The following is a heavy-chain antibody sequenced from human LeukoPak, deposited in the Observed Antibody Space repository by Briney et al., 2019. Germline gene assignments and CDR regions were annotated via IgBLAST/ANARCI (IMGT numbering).Heavy chain of an antibody. J-gene: IGHJ6*03. Sequence: SETMSLTCTVSGGSISSSNYYWGWIRQPPGKGLEWIGNIYYTGSTYYNPSLKSRVTISVDTSKNQFSLKVSSVTAADTAVYYCARHIGGRYYYYYMDVWGKGTTVTISS. V-gene: IGHV4-39*01. D-gene: IGHD3-16*02. CDR3: ARHIGGRYYYYYMDV. CDR1: GGSISSSNYY. CDR2: IYYTGST.